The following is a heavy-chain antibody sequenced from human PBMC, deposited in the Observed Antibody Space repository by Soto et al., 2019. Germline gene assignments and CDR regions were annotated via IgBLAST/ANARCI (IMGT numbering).Heavy chain of an antibody. J-gene: IGHJ3*02. D-gene: IGHD5-18*01. CDR2: IDSDGSTT. V-gene: IGHV3-74*01. CDR3: ARERRYTSGAYAFDI. Sequence: LRLSCAASGFTFSSYWMHWVRQAPGKGLVWVSRIDSDGSTTNYADSVKGRFTISRDNAKTTLSLQMSSLRAEDTAVYFCARERRYTSGAYAFDIWGQGTMVTVSS. CDR1: GFTFSSYW.